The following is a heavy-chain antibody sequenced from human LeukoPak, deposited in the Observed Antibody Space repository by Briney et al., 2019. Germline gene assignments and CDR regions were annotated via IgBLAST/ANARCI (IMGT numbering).Heavy chain of an antibody. V-gene: IGHV3-21*05. D-gene: IGHD4-17*01. Sequence: GGSLRLSCAASGFSFNNYNMNWVRQAPGRGLEWISYISTSSSHIYYADSVKGRFTISRDNAKNSLYLQMNSLRAEDTAVYYCAREAPSVTAYDYWGQGTLVTVSS. CDR3: AREAPSVTAYDY. J-gene: IGHJ4*02. CDR2: ISTSSSHI. CDR1: GFSFNNYN.